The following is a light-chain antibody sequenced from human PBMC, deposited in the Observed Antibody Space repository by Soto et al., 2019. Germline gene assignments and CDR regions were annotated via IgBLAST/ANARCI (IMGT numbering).Light chain of an antibody. J-gene: IGKJ1*01. CDR1: QSISSW. CDR2: KAS. Sequence: IQMTQSPSTLSASVSYIATITGRASQSISSWLAWYQQKPGKAPKLLIYKASTLESGVPSNFSGSGSGTEFTLTISSLQPEDFATYYCQQYNSYPWTFGQGTKVDIK. CDR3: QQYNSYPWT. V-gene: IGKV1-5*03.